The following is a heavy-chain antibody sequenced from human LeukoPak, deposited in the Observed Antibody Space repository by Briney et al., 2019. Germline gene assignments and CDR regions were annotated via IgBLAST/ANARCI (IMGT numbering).Heavy chain of an antibody. CDR3: ARLYYGSGTTNDY. Sequence: GGSLRLSCAASGFTVSSNYMGWVRQAPGKGLEWVSVIYSGGSTYYADSVKGRFTISRDNSKNTLYLQMNSLRAEDTAVYYCARLYYGSGTTNDYWGQGTLVTVSS. V-gene: IGHV3-66*04. J-gene: IGHJ4*02. CDR2: IYSGGST. CDR1: GFTVSSNY. D-gene: IGHD3-10*01.